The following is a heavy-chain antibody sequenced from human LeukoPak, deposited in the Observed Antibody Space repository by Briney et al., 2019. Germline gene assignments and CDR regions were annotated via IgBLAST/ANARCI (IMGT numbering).Heavy chain of an antibody. V-gene: IGHV3-53*01. CDR3: AREGSGYYPYYFDY. D-gene: IGHD3-22*01. CDR2: IYSGGST. J-gene: IGHJ4*02. CDR1: GLIVSSNY. Sequence: GGSLRLSCAASGLIVSSNYMSWVRQAPGKGLEWVSVIYSGGSTYYADSVKGRFTISRDNSKNMLYLQMNSLRAEDTAVYYCAREGSGYYPYYFDYWGQGTLVTVSS.